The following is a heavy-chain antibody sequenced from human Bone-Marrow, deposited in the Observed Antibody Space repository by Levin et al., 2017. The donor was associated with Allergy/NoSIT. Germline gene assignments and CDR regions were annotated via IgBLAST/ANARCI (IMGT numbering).Heavy chain of an antibody. V-gene: IGHV3-33*01. CDR1: GFTFSTYG. D-gene: IGHD3-10*01. CDR2: VWYDGSKT. J-gene: IGHJ4*02. Sequence: LSLTCAASGFTFSTYGMHWVRQAPGKGPEWVAFVWYDGSKTYYADSVKGRITISRDNSKNTLYLQMDSLRADDTALFYCARDGSGSSHYFDHWGQGTLVTVSS. CDR3: ARDGSGSSHYFDH.